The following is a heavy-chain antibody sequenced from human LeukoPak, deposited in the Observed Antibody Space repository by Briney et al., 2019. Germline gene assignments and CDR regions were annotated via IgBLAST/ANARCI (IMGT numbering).Heavy chain of an antibody. D-gene: IGHD6-19*01. CDR2: ISAYNGDT. CDR1: GYTFTHHG. J-gene: IGHJ2*01. Sequence: ASVKVSCKASGYTFTHHGITWVRQAPGQGFEWMGWISAYNGDTKYAQKVQGRVTLTTDTSTNTAYMEMRSLTYDDTAVYYCARDPSNSSGRNQYFDLWGRGTLVTVSS. CDR3: ARDPSNSSGRNQYFDL. V-gene: IGHV1-18*01.